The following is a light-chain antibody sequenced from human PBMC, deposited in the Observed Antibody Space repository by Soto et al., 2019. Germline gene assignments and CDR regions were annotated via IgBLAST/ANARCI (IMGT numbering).Light chain of an antibody. Sequence: QSVLTQPPSASGAPGQRVTISCTGTSSNIGGGYDVHWYQQLPGTAPKLLIYDNTNRPSGVPDRFSGSKSGASASLAITGLEAEDEADYYCQSYDTSLSVCVFGGGTKLTVL. J-gene: IGLJ3*02. V-gene: IGLV1-40*01. CDR2: DNT. CDR3: QSYDTSLSVCV. CDR1: SSNIGGGYD.